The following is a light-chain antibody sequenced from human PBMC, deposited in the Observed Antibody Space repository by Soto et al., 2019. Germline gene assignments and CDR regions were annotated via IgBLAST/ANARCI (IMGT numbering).Light chain of an antibody. Sequence: IVLTQSPCTLSLSPGERATLSCRASQSFSSTYLAWYQQKPGQAPRLLIYDASSRATGIPGRFSGSGSGTDFTLTISRLEPEDFAVYYCQHYGSSRTFGQGTKVDIK. V-gene: IGKV3-20*01. J-gene: IGKJ1*01. CDR1: QSFSSTY. CDR3: QHYGSSRT. CDR2: DAS.